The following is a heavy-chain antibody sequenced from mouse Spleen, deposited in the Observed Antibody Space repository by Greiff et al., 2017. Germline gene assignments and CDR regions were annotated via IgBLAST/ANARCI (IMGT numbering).Heavy chain of an antibody. CDR3: ARGGEAMDY. V-gene: IGHV1-42*01. Sequence: EVQLQESGPELVKPGASVKISCKASGYSFTGYYMNWVKQSPEKSLEWIGEINPSTGGTTYNQKFKAKATLTVDKSSSTAYMQLKSLTSEDSAVYYCARGGEAMDYWGQGTSVTVSS. J-gene: IGHJ4*01. CDR1: GYSFTGYY. CDR2: INPSTGGT.